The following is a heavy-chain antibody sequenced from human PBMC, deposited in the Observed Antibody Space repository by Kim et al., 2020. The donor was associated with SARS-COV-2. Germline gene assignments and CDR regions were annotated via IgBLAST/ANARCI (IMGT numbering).Heavy chain of an antibody. J-gene: IGHJ4*02. CDR3: ASQTTFFYYFDY. CDR1: GGSISSSSYY. CDR2: IYYSGST. D-gene: IGHD3-3*02. Sequence: SETLSLTCTVSGGSISSSSYYWGWIRQPPGKGLEWIGSIYYSGSTYYNPSLKSRVTISVDTSKNQFSLKLSSVTAADTAVYYCASQTTFFYYFDYWGQGTLVTVSS. V-gene: IGHV4-39*01.